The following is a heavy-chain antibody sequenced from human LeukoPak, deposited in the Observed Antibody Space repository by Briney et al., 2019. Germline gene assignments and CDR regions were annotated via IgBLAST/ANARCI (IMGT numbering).Heavy chain of an antibody. J-gene: IGHJ6*02. Sequence: GGSLRLSCAAPGFTFSSYWMHWVRQAPGKGLVWVSRINSDRSSTSYADSVKGRFTISRDNAKNTLYLQMNSLRAEDTAVYYCARPLGSGSPGYYGMDVWGQGTTVTVSS. CDR2: INSDRSST. CDR1: GFTFSSYW. V-gene: IGHV3-74*01. D-gene: IGHD3-10*01. CDR3: ARPLGSGSPGYYGMDV.